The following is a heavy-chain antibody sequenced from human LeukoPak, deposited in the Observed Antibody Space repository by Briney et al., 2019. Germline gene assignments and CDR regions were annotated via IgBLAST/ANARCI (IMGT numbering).Heavy chain of an antibody. Sequence: PGGSLRLSCAASGFTFTYFGMHWVRQAPGKGLEWVAFIRFDGSDKYYADSVKGRFTISRDNSENTLYLQMNSLRAEDTAVYYCAKDEVEWELRSAYFDYWGQGTLVTVSS. CDR2: IRFDGSDK. CDR1: GFTFTYFG. D-gene: IGHD1-26*01. J-gene: IGHJ4*02. V-gene: IGHV3-30*02. CDR3: AKDEVEWELRSAYFDY.